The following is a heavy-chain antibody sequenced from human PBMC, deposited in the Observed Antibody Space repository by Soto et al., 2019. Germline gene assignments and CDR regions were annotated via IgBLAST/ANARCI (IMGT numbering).Heavy chain of an antibody. CDR3: ARGRDYDILTGYGSSLSMDV. J-gene: IGHJ6*02. D-gene: IGHD3-9*01. V-gene: IGHV4-30-4*01. CDR2: IYYSGST. CDR1: GGSISSGDYY. Sequence: SETLSLTCTVSGGSISSGDYYWSWIRQPPGKGLEWIGYIYYSGSTYYNPSLKSRVTISVDTSKNQFSLKLSSVTAADTAVYYCARGRDYDILTGYGSSLSMDVWGQGTTVTVSS.